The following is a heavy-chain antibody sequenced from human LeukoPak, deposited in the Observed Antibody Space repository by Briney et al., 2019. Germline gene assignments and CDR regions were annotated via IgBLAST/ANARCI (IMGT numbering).Heavy chain of an antibody. CDR1: GFTFSSYE. V-gene: IGHV3-21*01. CDR3: ATYRGRYGLDY. D-gene: IGHD5-18*01. J-gene: IGHJ4*02. CDR2: ISSSSSYI. Sequence: GGSLRLSCAASGFTFSSYEMNWVRQAPGKGLEWVSSISSSSSYIYYADSVKGRFTISRDNAKNSLYLQMSSLRVEDTAVYYCATYRGRYGLDYWGQGTLVTVSS.